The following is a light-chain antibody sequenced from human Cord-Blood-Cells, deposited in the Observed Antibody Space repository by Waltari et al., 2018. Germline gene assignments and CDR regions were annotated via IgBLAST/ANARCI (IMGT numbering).Light chain of an antibody. CDR2: EVS. V-gene: IGKV2D-29*02. Sequence: DIVMTQTPLSLSVTPGQPASISCKSSQSLLHSDGKTYLYWYLQKPGQSPQLLIYEVSNRVSGVPDRFSGSGSGTDFTLKISRVEAEDVGVYYCIQSIQLPPDTFGQGTKLEIK. CDR1: QSLLHSDGKTY. CDR3: IQSIQLPPDT. J-gene: IGKJ2*01.